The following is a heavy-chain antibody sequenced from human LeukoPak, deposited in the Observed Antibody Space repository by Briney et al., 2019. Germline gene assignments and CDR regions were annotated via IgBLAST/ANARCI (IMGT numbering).Heavy chain of an antibody. D-gene: IGHD1-7*01. CDR2: IKQDGSEK. Sequence: GGSLRLSCAASGFTFSSYWMSWVRQAPGKGLEWVANIKQDGSEKYYVDSVKGRFTISRDNAKNSLYLQMNSLRAEDTAVYYCARGSKLELLLLRYWGQGTLVTVSS. CDR3: ARGSKLELLLLRY. CDR1: GFTFSSYW. J-gene: IGHJ4*02. V-gene: IGHV3-7*01.